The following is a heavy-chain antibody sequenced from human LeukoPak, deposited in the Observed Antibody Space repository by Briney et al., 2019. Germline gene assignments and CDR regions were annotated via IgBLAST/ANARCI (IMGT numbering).Heavy chain of an antibody. CDR2: IYYSGST. CDR1: GVSISSYC. CDR3: ARGGTAAAC. D-gene: IGHD6-13*01. J-gene: IGHJ4*02. V-gene: IGHV4-59*01. Sequence: PSETLCLSCAVSGVSISSYCLSWVRQPPGKGLEWIWYIYYSGSTNYNAALERRVTILLDTSKNQLSLKLSSVTAADTDVYYCARGGTAAACWGQGTLVTVSS.